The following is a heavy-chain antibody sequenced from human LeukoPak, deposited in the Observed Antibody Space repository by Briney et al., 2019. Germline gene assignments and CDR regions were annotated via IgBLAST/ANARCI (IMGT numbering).Heavy chain of an antibody. CDR1: GGSFSGYY. J-gene: IGHJ4*01. CDR2: INHSGST. CDR3: ARQRILFYYDSSGLDY. Sequence: SETLSLTCAVYGGSFSGYYWSWIRQPPGKGLEWIGEINHSGSTNYNPSLKSRVTISVDTSKNQFSLKLSSVTAADTAEYYCARQRILFYYDSSGLDYWGXXXLVTVSS. V-gene: IGHV4-34*01. D-gene: IGHD3-22*01.